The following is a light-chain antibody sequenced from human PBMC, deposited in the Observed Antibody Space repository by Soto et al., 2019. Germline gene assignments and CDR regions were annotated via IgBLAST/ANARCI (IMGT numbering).Light chain of an antibody. CDR1: PSVSSSY. CDR3: QQYGSSPVT. CDR2: GAS. J-gene: IGKJ1*01. Sequence: EIVLTQSPGTPSLSPGERTTLSCRASPSVSSSYLAWYQQKPGQAPRLLIYGASSRATGIPDRFSGSGSGTDFTLTISRLEPEDFAVYYCQQYGSSPVTFGQGTKVDIK. V-gene: IGKV3-20*01.